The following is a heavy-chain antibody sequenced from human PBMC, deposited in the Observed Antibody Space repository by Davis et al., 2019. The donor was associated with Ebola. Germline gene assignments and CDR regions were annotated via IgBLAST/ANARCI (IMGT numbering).Heavy chain of an antibody. CDR1: GFTFSSYW. CDR2: ISSSGSTI. V-gene: IGHV3-48*04. J-gene: IGHJ4*02. D-gene: IGHD3-22*01. Sequence: GESLKISCAASGFTFSSYWMSWVRQAPGKGLEWVSYISSSGSTIYYADSVKGRFTISRDNAKNSLYLQMNSLRAEDTAVYYCARGPPGSVIVVVTTTPFDYWGQGTLVTVSS. CDR3: ARGPPGSVIVVVTTTPFDY.